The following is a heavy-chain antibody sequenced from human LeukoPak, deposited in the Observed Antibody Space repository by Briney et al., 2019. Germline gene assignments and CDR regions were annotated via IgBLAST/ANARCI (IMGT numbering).Heavy chain of an antibody. J-gene: IGHJ6*03. Sequence: SETLSLTCAVSGGSISSHYWSWIRQPPGKGLEWIGYIYYSGSTNYNPSLKSRVTISVDTSKNQFSLKLSSVTAADTAVCYCARGPSGSYSYYYYMDVWGKGTTVTVSS. CDR2: IYYSGST. D-gene: IGHD1-26*01. CDR1: GGSISSHY. V-gene: IGHV4-59*11. CDR3: ARGPSGSYSYYYYMDV.